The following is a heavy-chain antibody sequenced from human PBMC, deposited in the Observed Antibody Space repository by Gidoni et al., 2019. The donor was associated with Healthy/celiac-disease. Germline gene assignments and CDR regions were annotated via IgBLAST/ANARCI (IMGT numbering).Heavy chain of an antibody. J-gene: IGHJ6*02. V-gene: IGHV3-33*01. CDR2: IWYDGSNK. D-gene: IGHD3-3*01. CDR3: AREMYYDFWSGYRPGGYYYYGMDV. Sequence: QVQLVESGGGVVQPGRSLRLSCAASGFTFSSYGMHWVRQAPGKGLEWVAVIWYDGSNKYYADSVKGRFTISRDNSKNTLYLQMNSLRAEDTAVYYCAREMYYDFWSGYRPGGYYYYGMDVWGQGTTVTVSS. CDR1: GFTFSSYG.